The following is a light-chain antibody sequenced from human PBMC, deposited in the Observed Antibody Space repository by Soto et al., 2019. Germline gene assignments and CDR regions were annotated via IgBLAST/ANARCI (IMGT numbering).Light chain of an antibody. CDR1: QSVSSN. V-gene: IGKV3-15*01. Sequence: EIVMTQSPATLSVSPGERATLSCRASQSVSSNLAWYQQKPGQAPRLLIYGASTRATGIPARFSGSGSGTEFTLTSSSRQSEDFAVYYWQQENNWLRTCGQGTKVEIK. J-gene: IGKJ1*01. CDR3: QQENNWLRT. CDR2: GAS.